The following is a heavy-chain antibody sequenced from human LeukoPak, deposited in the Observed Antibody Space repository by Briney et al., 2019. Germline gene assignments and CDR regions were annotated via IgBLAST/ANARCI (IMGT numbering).Heavy chain of an antibody. Sequence: ASVKVSCKASGGTFNSYAISWVRQAPGQGLEWMGGIIPIFGTANYAQKFQGRVTLTRDMSTSTDYLELSSLRSEDAAVYYCARDNSVRDEAWWFNPWGQGTLVTVSS. CDR2: IIPIFGTA. J-gene: IGHJ5*02. CDR3: ARDNSVRDEAWWFNP. D-gene: IGHD5-24*01. V-gene: IGHV1-69*05. CDR1: GGTFNSYA.